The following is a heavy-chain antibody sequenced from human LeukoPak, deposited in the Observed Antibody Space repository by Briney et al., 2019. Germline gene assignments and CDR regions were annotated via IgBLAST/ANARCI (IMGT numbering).Heavy chain of an antibody. Sequence: SETLSLTCTVSGGSISSSSYYWGWLRQPPGKGLAWIGSIYYRGSTYYNPSLHSRATISVDASKNQFSLKLSSLTAADTAVYYCARYGHIVVVTARCWAFDIWGQGTMVTASS. CDR3: ARYGHIVVVTARCWAFDI. CDR1: GGSISSSSYY. V-gene: IGHV4-39*07. D-gene: IGHD2-21*02. CDR2: IYYRGST. J-gene: IGHJ3*02.